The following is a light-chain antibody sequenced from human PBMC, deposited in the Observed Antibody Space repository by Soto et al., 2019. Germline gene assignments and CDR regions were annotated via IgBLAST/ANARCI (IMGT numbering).Light chain of an antibody. V-gene: IGLV2-23*01. J-gene: IGLJ2*01. CDR2: EGS. Sequence: QSALTKPACVSGSPGQSITISCTVTSSDVGSYNLVPWYQQHPGKAPKLMIYEGSKRPSGVSNRFSGSKSGNTASLTISGLQAEDEADYYCCSYAGSSTLAFGGGTKLTVL. CDR3: CSYAGSSTLA. CDR1: SSDVGSYNL.